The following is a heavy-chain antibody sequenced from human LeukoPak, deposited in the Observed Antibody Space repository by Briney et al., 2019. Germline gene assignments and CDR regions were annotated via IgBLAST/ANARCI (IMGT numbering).Heavy chain of an antibody. Sequence: GGSLRLSCAASGFTFSSYAMSWVRQAPGKGLEWVSAISGSGGSTYYADSVKGRFTISSDNSKNTLYLQMNSLRAEDTAVYYCASSGIRPGIVGATGLDYWGQGTLVTVSS. CDR2: ISGSGGST. J-gene: IGHJ4*02. CDR1: GFTFSSYA. V-gene: IGHV3-23*01. CDR3: ASSGIRPGIVGATGLDY. D-gene: IGHD1-26*01.